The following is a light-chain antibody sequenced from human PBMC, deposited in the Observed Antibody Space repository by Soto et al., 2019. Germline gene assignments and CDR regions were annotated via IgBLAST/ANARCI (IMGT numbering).Light chain of an antibody. Sequence: QAVVTQEPSLTVSPGGTVTLTCGSSTGTVTRGHFPYWFQQKPGQAPRTLIYDTSDKHSWTPARFSGSLLGGKAALTLSGAQPEDEAEYYCLLFFGDIRGVFGGGTKLTVL. CDR2: DTS. CDR1: TGTVTRGHF. CDR3: LLFFGDIRGV. J-gene: IGLJ3*02. V-gene: IGLV7-46*01.